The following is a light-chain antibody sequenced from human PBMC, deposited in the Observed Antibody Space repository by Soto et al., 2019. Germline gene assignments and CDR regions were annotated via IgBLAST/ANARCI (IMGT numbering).Light chain of an antibody. CDR2: GAS. Sequence: EIVLTQSPDTLSLSPGESATLSCRASQSFIGYLAWYQQKPGHTPRLLIYGASSRATGIPDRFSGSGSGTDFTLTISSLEPEDFAVYYCHQRSNWPRTFGQGTKVDIK. J-gene: IGKJ1*01. CDR3: HQRSNWPRT. CDR1: QSFIGY. V-gene: IGKV3-11*01.